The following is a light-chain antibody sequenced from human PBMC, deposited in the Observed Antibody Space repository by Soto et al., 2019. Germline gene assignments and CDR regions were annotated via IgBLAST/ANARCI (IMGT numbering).Light chain of an antibody. CDR3: NSYASGNARV. V-gene: IGLV2-14*01. CDR1: SSDIGDYDY. CDR2: GVS. Sequence: QSALTQPASVSGSPGQSITISCTGTSSDIGDYDYDSWYQQHPGKAPKLLISGVSNRPSGVSNRFSGSKSGNTASLTISGLQAEDEADYYCNSYASGNARVFGTGTKVTVL. J-gene: IGLJ1*01.